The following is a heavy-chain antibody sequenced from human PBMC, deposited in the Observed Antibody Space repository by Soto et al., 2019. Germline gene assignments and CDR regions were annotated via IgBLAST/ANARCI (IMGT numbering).Heavy chain of an antibody. CDR2: ISSDGRET. Sequence: EVQLVESGGGLVQPGGSLRLSCAASGFTFSISWMNWVRQAPGRGLEWVAYISSDGRETNYVDSVKGRFTISRDNARNSVFLQMNSLRAEDTAVYYCAIKPRLLDSLGQGTLVTVSS. D-gene: IGHD6-6*01. V-gene: IGHV3-7*01. J-gene: IGHJ4*02. CDR1: GFTFSISW. CDR3: AIKPRLLDS.